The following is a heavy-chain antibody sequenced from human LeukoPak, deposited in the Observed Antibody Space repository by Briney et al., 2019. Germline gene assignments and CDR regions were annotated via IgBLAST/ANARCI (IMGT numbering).Heavy chain of an antibody. CDR2: ISYDGSNK. D-gene: IGHD6-13*01. J-gene: IGHJ5*02. CDR3: ARDRWAAGDSWFDP. Sequence: GGCLRLSCAASGFTFSSYAMHWVRQAPGKGLEWVAVISYDGSNKYYADSVKGRFTISRDNSKNTLYLQMNSLRAEDTAVYYCARDRWAAGDSWFDPWGQGTLVTVSS. V-gene: IGHV3-30-3*01. CDR1: GFTFSSYA.